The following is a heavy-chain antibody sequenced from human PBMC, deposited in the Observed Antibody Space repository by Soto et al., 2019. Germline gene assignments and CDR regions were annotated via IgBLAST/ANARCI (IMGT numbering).Heavy chain of an antibody. Sequence: QVQLVQSGAEVKKPGSSVKVSCKASGGTFSSYTISWVRQAPGQGLEWMGRIIPILGIANYAQKFQGRVTLTADKSTSTAYMELSSLRSEDTAVYYCARDKGGSGIFDYWGQGTLVTVSS. V-gene: IGHV1-69*08. D-gene: IGHD3-10*01. CDR3: ARDKGGSGIFDY. CDR2: IIPILGIA. J-gene: IGHJ4*02. CDR1: GGTFSSYT.